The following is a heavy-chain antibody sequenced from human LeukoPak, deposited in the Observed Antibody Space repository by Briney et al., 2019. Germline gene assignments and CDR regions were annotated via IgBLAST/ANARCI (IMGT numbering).Heavy chain of an antibody. CDR2: IYYGGST. D-gene: IGHD2-2*01. V-gene: IGHV4-59*11. CDR1: GGPMNNHY. Sequence: SETLYLTCTVSGGPMNNHYYSWVRQPPGKGLEWLGFIYYGGSTNYNPSLKSRLSMSIERSKNQFSLRLTSVSAADTAVYYCAREGLSSMPSDAFDIWGQGTKVIVSS. CDR3: AREGLSSMPSDAFDI. J-gene: IGHJ3*02.